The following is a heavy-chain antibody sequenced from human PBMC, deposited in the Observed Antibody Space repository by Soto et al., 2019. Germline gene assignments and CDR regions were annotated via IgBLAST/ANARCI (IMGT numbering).Heavy chain of an antibody. J-gene: IGHJ4*02. CDR1: GFTFSSYN. CDR2: ISSSSRTI. Sequence: GGSLRLSCAASGFTFSSYNMNWVRQAPGKGLEWVSYISSSSRTIYYADSVKGRFTISRDNAKNSLYLLMNSLRAEDTAAYYCTREGDGSGFFSDFWGQGALVTVSS. V-gene: IGHV3-48*01. CDR3: TREGDGSGFFSDF. D-gene: IGHD3-22*01.